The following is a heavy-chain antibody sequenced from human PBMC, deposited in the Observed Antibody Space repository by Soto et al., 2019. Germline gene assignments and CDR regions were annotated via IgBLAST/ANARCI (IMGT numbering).Heavy chain of an antibody. D-gene: IGHD3-10*01. CDR3: ARDLGWYYGSGSYYNYNGMDV. V-gene: IGHV3-30-3*01. J-gene: IGHJ6*02. CDR2: ISYGGSNK. Sequence: GGSLRLSCAASGFTFSSYAMHWVRQAPGKGLEWVAVISYGGSNKYYADSVKGRFTISRDNSKNTLYLQMNSLRAEDTAVYYCARDLGWYYGSGSYYNYNGMDVWGQGTTVTVSS. CDR1: GFTFSSYA.